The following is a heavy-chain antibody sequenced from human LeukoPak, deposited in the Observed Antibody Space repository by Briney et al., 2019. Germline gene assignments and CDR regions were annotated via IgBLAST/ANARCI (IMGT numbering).Heavy chain of an antibody. Sequence: PSETLSLTCSVSGGSINDYWWNWIRQPPGKGLEWIGYIYYSGSTSYNPSLKSRLTISVDTSLNQFSLKLNSVTAADTAVYYCARYCSGGDCYSKALDYWGQGILVTVSS. CDR1: GGSINDYW. D-gene: IGHD2-15*01. CDR3: ARYCSGGDCYSKALDY. V-gene: IGHV4-59*01. J-gene: IGHJ4*02. CDR2: IYYSGST.